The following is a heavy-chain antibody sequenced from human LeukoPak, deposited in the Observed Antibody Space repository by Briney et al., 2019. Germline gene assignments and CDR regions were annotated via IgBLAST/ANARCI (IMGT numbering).Heavy chain of an antibody. D-gene: IGHD6-19*01. CDR1: GGSISSSSYY. J-gene: IGHJ4*02. V-gene: IGHV4-39*01. CDR3: ARHSSGWYYFDY. CDR2: IYYSGST. Sequence: SETLSLTCTVSGGSISSSSYYWGWIRQPPGKGLEWIGSIYYSGSTYYNPSLKSRFTISVDTSKNQFSLKLSSVTAADTAVYYCARHSSGWYYFDYWGQGTLVTVSS.